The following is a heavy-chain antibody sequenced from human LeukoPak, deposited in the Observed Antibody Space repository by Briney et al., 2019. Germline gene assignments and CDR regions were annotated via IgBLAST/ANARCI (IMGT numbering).Heavy chain of an antibody. CDR1: EFTFRSSW. V-gene: IGHV3-7*01. J-gene: IGHJ4*02. Sequence: GGSLRLSCKVSEFTFRSSWMALVRQAPGKGLEWVASIKQDGSEKYYVDSVKGRFTISRDNAENLLYLQMNSLRAEDTAIYYCVRNEDWGQGTLVTVSS. CDR3: VRNED. CDR2: IKQDGSEK.